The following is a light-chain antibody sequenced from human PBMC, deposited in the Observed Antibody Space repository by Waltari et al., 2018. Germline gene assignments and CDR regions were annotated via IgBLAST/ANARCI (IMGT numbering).Light chain of an antibody. J-gene: IGLJ3*02. CDR3: CSYAGSYALV. CDR2: DVS. Sequence: QSALTQPRSVSGSPGQSVTISCTGTSSDVGGYNHVSWYQQHPGKAPKLIIYDVSKRPSGVPDRFSGSKSGNTASLTISGLQAEDEADYYCCSYAGSYALVFGGGTKLTVL. V-gene: IGLV2-11*01. CDR1: SSDVGGYNH.